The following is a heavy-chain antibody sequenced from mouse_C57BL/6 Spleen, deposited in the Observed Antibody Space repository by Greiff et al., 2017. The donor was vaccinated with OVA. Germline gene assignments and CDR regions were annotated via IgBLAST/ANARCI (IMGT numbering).Heavy chain of an antibody. Sequence: VQLQQPGAELVKPGASVTLSCKASGYTFTHYWMPWVKQSPGQGLEWIGLIHPNSGSTTYNETFKRKATLPVAKSSSTAYMHLSRLTAEDSAVYYCARCDYDGGHWLAYWGQGTLVTVSA. D-gene: IGHD2-4*01. CDR1: GYTFTHYW. J-gene: IGHJ3*01. CDR3: ARCDYDGGHWLAY. CDR2: IHPNSGST. V-gene: IGHV1-64*01.